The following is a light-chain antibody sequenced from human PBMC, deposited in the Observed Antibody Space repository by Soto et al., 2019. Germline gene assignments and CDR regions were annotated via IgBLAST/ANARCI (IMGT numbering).Light chain of an antibody. CDR1: SSDVGGYNY. CDR2: DVS. J-gene: IGLJ1*01. CDR3: SSSASSSTGV. V-gene: IGLV2-14*01. Sequence: QSVLTQPASVSGSPGQSITISRTGTSSDVGGYNYVSWYQQHPGKAPKLMIYDVSNRPSGVSNPFSGSKSGNTASLTISGLPAEDEADYYCSSSASSSTGVFGTGTKVTVL.